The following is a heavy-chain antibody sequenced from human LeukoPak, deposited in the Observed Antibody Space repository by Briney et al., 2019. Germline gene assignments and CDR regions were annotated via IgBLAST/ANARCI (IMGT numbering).Heavy chain of an antibody. J-gene: IGHJ3*02. CDR3: ASQLDAFDI. Sequence: SETLSLTCTVSGGSVSSSSYYWGWIRQPPGKGLEWIGNIYYTGSADCNPSLKSRVTISIDTSKNQFSLKLNSVTAADTAVYYCASQLDAFDIWDQGTMVTVSS. CDR2: IYYTGSA. V-gene: IGHV4-39*01. CDR1: GGSVSSSSYY.